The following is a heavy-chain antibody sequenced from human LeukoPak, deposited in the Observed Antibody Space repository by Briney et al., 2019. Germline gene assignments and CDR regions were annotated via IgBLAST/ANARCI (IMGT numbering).Heavy chain of an antibody. J-gene: IGHJ4*02. Sequence: GGSLRLSCEASGFTFSSYWMSWVRQAPGKGLEWVANINEDGSGKYYVDSVKGRFTISRDNAKKSLYLQMNSLRAEDTAVYYCARDRDNITCPHDHWGQGTLVTVSS. CDR3: ARDRDNITCPHDH. D-gene: IGHD2/OR15-2a*01. V-gene: IGHV3-7*05. CDR2: INEDGSGK. CDR1: GFTFSSYW.